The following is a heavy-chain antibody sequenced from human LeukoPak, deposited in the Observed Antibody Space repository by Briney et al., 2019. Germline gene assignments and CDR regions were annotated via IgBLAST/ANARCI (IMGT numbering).Heavy chain of an antibody. CDR2: IIPTFGIA. V-gene: IGHV1-69*04. CDR1: GGTFSSYA. J-gene: IGHJ3*02. CDR3: ARSPTDSSGYPNPLFDI. Sequence: SVKVSCKASGGTFSSYAISWVRQAPGQGLEWMGRIIPTFGIANYAQKFQGRVTITADKSTSTAYMELSSLRSEDTAVYYCARSPTDSSGYPNPLFDIWGQGTMVTVSS. D-gene: IGHD3-22*01.